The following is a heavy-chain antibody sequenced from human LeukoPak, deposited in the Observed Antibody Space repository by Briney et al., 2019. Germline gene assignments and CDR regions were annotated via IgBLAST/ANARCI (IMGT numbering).Heavy chain of an antibody. CDR1: GYTFTSYD. J-gene: IGHJ5*02. Sequence: ASVKVSCKASGYTFTSYDVNWERQATGRGLEWMGWMNPNSGNTGYAQKFQGRVTMTRNTSISTAYMELSSLRSEDTAVYYCARSGQWPYDWFDPWGQGTLVTVSS. CDR3: ARSGQWPYDWFDP. D-gene: IGHD6-19*01. CDR2: MNPNSGNT. V-gene: IGHV1-8*01.